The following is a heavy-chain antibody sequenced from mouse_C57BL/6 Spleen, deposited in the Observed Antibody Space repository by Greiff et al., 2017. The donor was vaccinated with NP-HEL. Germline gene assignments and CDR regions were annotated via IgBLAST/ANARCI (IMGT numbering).Heavy chain of an antibody. J-gene: IGHJ2*01. CDR3: TFRSSLFDY. CDR2: IDPENGDT. D-gene: IGHD1-1*01. V-gene: IGHV14-4*01. Sequence: EVQLQESGAELVRPGASVKLSCTASGFNIKDDYMHWVKQRPEQGLEWIGWIDPENGDTEYASKFQGKATITADTSSNTAYLQLSSLTSEDTAVYYCTFRSSLFDYWGQGTTLTVSS. CDR1: GFNIKDDY.